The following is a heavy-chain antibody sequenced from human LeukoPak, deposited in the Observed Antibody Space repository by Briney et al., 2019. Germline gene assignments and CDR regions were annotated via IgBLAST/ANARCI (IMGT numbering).Heavy chain of an antibody. V-gene: IGHV4-59*01. D-gene: IGHD3-3*01. CDR2: IFYGANT. Sequence: PLETLSLTCTVSAGSISSYYWNWIRQVPGKGLEWIGYIFYGANTYYNPSLKDRVTMSMDTSKSQVSLKLTSVTAADTAVYYCASGTIFGVIAPYCFHSWGQGTLVTVSP. J-gene: IGHJ4*02. CDR3: ASGTIFGVIAPYCFHS. CDR1: AGSISSYY.